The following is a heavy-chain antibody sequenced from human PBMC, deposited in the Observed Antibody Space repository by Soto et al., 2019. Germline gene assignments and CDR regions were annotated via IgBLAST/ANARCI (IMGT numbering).Heavy chain of an antibody. Sequence: ASVKVSCKASGYTVTSYDINWVRQATGQGLEWMGWMNPNSGNTGYAQKFQGRVTMTRNTSISTAYMELSSLRSEDTAVYYCARVLVYGNDAFDIWGQGTMVTVSS. CDR3: ARVLVYGNDAFDI. D-gene: IGHD4-17*01. J-gene: IGHJ3*02. CDR2: MNPNSGNT. V-gene: IGHV1-8*01. CDR1: GYTVTSYD.